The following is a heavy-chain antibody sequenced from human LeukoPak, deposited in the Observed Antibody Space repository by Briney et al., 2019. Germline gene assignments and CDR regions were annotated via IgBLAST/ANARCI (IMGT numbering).Heavy chain of an antibody. CDR1: GFTFSSYA. Sequence: PGGSLRLSCAASGFTFSSYAMSWVRQAPGKGLEWVGRIKSETDGGTTDYAAPVKGTFTISRDDSENTLYLQVNSLKTEDTAVYYCTRRSSAAGRQYFDYWGQGTLVTVSS. J-gene: IGHJ4*02. CDR2: IKSETDGGTT. V-gene: IGHV3-15*01. CDR3: TRRSSAAGRQYFDY. D-gene: IGHD6-13*01.